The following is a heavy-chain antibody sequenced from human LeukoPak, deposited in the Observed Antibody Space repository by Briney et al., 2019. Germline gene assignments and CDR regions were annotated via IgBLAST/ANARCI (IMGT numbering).Heavy chain of an antibody. V-gene: IGHV4-59*01. CDR3: ARGSRGSGSYYGY. CDR1: GGSISSYY. D-gene: IGHD1-26*01. Sequence: SETLSLTCTVSGGSISSYYWSWIRQPPGKGLEWIGYIYYSGSTNYNPSLKSRVPISVDTSKNQFSLKLSSVTAADTAVYYCARGSRGSGSYYGYWGQGTLVTVSS. CDR2: IYYSGST. J-gene: IGHJ4*02.